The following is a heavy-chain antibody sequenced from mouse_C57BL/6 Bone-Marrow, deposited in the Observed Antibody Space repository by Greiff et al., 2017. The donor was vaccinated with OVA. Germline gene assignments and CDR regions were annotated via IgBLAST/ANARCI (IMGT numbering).Heavy chain of an antibody. V-gene: IGHV1-26*01. CDR2: INPNNGGT. D-gene: IGHD2-1*01. J-gene: IGHJ2*01. Sequence: VQLQQSGPELVKPGASVKISCKASGYTFTDYYMNWVKQSHGKSLEWIGDINPNNGGTSYNQKFKGKATLTVDKSSSTAYMELRSLTSEDSAVYYCARSLYGNYEDYWGQGTTLTVSS. CDR1: GYTFTDYY. CDR3: ARSLYGNYEDY.